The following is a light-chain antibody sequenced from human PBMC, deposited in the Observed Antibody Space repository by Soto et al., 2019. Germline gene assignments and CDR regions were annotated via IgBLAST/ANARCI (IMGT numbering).Light chain of an antibody. Sequence: DLQMTQSPSSLSASVGDRVTITCRASQGIRDDLNWYQQKPGKAPQRLIYAASSLQSGVPPRFSGSGFGTDFTLTISDLQPEDFATYYCLQHYSHPPWTFGQGTKVEIK. CDR1: QGIRDD. CDR2: AAS. CDR3: LQHYSHPPWT. J-gene: IGKJ1*01. V-gene: IGKV1-17*02.